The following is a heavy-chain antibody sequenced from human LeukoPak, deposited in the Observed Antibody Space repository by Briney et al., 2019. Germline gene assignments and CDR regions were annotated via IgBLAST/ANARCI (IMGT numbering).Heavy chain of an antibody. CDR1: GFTFSSYA. CDR2: ISYDGSNK. V-gene: IGHV3-30-3*01. CDR3: AIEPRATSN. J-gene: IGHJ4*02. Sequence: PGRSLRLSCAASGFTFSSYAMHWVRQAPGKGLEWVAVISYDGSNKYYADSVKGRFTISRDNSKNTLYLQMNSLRAEDTAVYYCAIEPRATSNWGQGTLVTVSS.